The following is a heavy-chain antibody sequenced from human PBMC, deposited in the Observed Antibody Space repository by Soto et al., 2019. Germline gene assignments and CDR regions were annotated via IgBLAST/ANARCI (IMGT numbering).Heavy chain of an antibody. CDR2: ISGSGGST. V-gene: IGHV3-23*01. CDR3: AKLKRITMIVVVPDAFDI. D-gene: IGHD3-22*01. CDR1: GFTFSSYA. Sequence: LRLSCAASGFTFSSYAMSWVRQAPGKGLEWVSAISGSGGSTYYADSVKGRFTTSRDNSKNTLYLQMNSLRAEDTAVYYCAKLKRITMIVVVPDAFDIWGQGTMVTVSS. J-gene: IGHJ3*02.